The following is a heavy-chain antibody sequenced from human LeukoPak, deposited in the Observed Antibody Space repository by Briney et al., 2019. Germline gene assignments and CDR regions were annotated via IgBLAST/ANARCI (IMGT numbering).Heavy chain of an antibody. V-gene: IGHV3-23*01. CDR1: GFSFNNYG. CDR3: SKGANIGGDYGVFDY. J-gene: IGHJ4*02. CDR2: TNGGGDYT. Sequence: GGSLRLSCAASGFSFNNYGMHWVRQAPGHGLEWVSSTNGGGDYTYYADSVRGRFSISRDNSDNTLYLQMSSLRADDTAVYYCSKGANIGGDYGVFDYWGQGTLVTVSS. D-gene: IGHD4-17*01.